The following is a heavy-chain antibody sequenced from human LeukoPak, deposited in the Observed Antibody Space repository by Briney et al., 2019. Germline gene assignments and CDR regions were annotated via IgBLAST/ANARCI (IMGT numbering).Heavy chain of an antibody. J-gene: IGHJ4*02. CDR2: IWYDGSNK. CDR3: ARASRYDSSGYHDY. D-gene: IGHD3-22*01. Sequence: GGSLRLSCAASGFTFSSYGMHWVRQAPGKGLQWVAVIWYDGSNKYYADSVKGRFTISRDNSNNTLYLQMNSLKAEDTAVYYCARASRYDSSGYHDYWGQGTLVTVSS. V-gene: IGHV3-33*01. CDR1: GFTFSSYG.